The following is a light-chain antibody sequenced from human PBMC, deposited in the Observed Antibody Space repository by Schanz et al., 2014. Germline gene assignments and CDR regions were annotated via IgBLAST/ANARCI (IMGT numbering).Light chain of an antibody. CDR3: TSYTTSATLV. CDR1: SSDIGYYNH. CDR2: DVT. J-gene: IGLJ3*02. V-gene: IGLV2-14*01. Sequence: QSALTQPASVSGSPGQSITISCTGTSSDIGYYNHVSWYQQHPGKAPKLMIYDVTSRPSGVSNRFSGSKSVNTASLTISGLRPEDEAHYYCTSYTTSATLVFGGGTKLTVL.